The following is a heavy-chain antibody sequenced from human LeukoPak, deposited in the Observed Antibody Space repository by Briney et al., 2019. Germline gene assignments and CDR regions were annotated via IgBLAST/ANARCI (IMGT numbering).Heavy chain of an antibody. CDR1: GYSISSGYY. Sequence: SETLSLTCTVSGYSISSGYYWGWIRQPPGKGLEWIGSTYHSGSTYYNPSLKSRVTISVDTSKNQFSLKLSSVTAADTAVYYCARDRFYSRSGSYQIFDSWGQGTLVTVSS. CDR3: ARDRFYSRSGSYQIFDS. CDR2: TYHSGST. J-gene: IGHJ4*02. V-gene: IGHV4-38-2*02. D-gene: IGHD3-10*01.